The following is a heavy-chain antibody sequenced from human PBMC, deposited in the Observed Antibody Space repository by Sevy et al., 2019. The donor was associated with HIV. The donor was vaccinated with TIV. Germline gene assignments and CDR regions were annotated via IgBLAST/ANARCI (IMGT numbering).Heavy chain of an antibody. CDR1: GFTFYTYG. J-gene: IGHJ4*02. V-gene: IGHV3-30*19. CDR3: ARDKGESSSSFLGELSY. Sequence: GGSLRLSCAASGFTFYTYGMHWVRQAPGKGLEWVAVISYDGGNQYYADSVKARFTISRDNSKNTLYLQMNSLRSEDTALYYCARDKGESSSSFLGELSYWGQGTLVTVSS. D-gene: IGHD3-16*02. CDR2: ISYDGGNQ.